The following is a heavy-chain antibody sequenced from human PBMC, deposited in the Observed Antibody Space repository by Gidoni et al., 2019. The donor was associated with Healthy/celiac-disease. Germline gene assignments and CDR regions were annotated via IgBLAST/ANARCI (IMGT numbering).Heavy chain of an antibody. V-gene: IGHV3-53*01. J-gene: IGHJ4*02. D-gene: IGHD3-3*01. Sequence: EVQLVESGGGLIQPGGSLRLSCAASGFTVSSNYMSWVRQAPGKGLEWVSVIYSGGSTYYADSVKGRFTISRDNSKNTLYLQMNSLRAEDTAVYYCARGPTIFGVVIDDYWGQGTLVTVSS. CDR1: GFTVSSNY. CDR3: ARGPTIFGVVIDDY. CDR2: IYSGGST.